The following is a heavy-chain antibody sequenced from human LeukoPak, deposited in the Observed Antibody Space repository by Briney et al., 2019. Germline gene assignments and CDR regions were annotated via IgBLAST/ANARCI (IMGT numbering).Heavy chain of an antibody. D-gene: IGHD3-10*01. CDR1: GFTFSSYW. V-gene: IGHV3-74*01. J-gene: IGHJ3*02. Sequence: GGSLRLSCAASGFTFSSYWMHWVRQVPGKGLVWVSRINSDGGSTSYADSVKGRFTISRDNAKNTLYVQMNSLRAEDTAVYYCSAGSGHAFDIWGRGTMVTVSS. CDR3: SAGSGHAFDI. CDR2: INSDGGST.